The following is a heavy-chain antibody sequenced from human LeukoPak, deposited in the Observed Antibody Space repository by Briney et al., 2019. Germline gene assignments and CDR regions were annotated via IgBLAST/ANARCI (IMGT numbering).Heavy chain of an antibody. CDR2: IDPSDSET. V-gene: IGHV5-10-1*01. D-gene: IGHD2-15*01. J-gene: IGHJ2*01. CDR3: ARLYCSGGRCYSDWYFDL. CDR1: GYSFTSYW. Sequence: GEYRQISCKGFGYSFTSYWISWVRQMPGKGLEWMGRIDPSDSETNYSPSFQGHVTISADKSISTAYLQWSSLKASDTAMYYCARLYCSGGRCYSDWYFDLWDRGTLGSASS.